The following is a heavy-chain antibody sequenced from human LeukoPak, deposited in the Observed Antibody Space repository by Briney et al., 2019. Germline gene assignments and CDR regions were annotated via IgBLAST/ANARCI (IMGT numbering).Heavy chain of an antibody. D-gene: IGHD2-21*01. CDR1: GGSMSNYY. V-gene: IGHV4-4*07. CDR2: VYSSGST. J-gene: IGHJ4*02. Sequence: PSETLSLTCTVSGGSMSNYYWVWIRQPAGKGLEWIGRVYSSGSTNYNPSLKSRVTMSVLTSKSQFSLRLNSVTAADSAVYFCAREVMTASPHFDYWGQGTLVTVSS. CDR3: AREVMTASPHFDY.